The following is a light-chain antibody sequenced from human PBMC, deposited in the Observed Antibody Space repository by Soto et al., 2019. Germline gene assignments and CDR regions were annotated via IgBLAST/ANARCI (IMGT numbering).Light chain of an antibody. V-gene: IGKV4-1*01. J-gene: IGKJ3*01. CDR1: QGLLWGSYNNNY. CDR3: QQYYATPLA. Sequence: IVRTQSPDSLAVSLGERATINCKSTQGLLWGSYNNNYLAWFQQKPGQTPKLLIFCASNRASVVPDRFSGSGSGTDFTLTISSLQPEDVAVYYCQQYYATPLAFGPG. CDR2: CAS.